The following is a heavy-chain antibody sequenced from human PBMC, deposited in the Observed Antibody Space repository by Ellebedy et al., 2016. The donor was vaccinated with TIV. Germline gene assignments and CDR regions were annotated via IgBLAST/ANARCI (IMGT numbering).Heavy chain of an antibody. CDR2: ITGSGSTI. J-gene: IGHJ4*02. V-gene: IGHV3-48*04. CDR1: GFTFSSHS. CDR3: ARTEKGTFYFDY. Sequence: GESLKISCAASGFTFSSHSMNWVRQAPGTGPEWVSYITGSGSTIYYADSVKGRFTVSRDNAENSRYLQMDSLRAEDTAVYYCARTEKGTFYFDYWGQGTLVTVSS. D-gene: IGHD2/OR15-2a*01.